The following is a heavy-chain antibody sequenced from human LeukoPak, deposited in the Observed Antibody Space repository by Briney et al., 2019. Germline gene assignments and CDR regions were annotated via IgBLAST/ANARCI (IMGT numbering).Heavy chain of an antibody. J-gene: IGHJ5*02. CDR2: INHSGST. D-gene: IGHD3-16*02. CDR3: ARGLMITFGGVIVDP. CDR1: GGSFSGYY. V-gene: IGHV4-34*01. Sequence: SETLSLTCAVYGGSFSGYYWSWIRQPPGKGLEWIGEINHSGSTNYNPSLKSRVTISVDTSKNQFSLKLSSVTAADTAVYYCARGLMITFGGVIVDPWGQGTLVTVSS.